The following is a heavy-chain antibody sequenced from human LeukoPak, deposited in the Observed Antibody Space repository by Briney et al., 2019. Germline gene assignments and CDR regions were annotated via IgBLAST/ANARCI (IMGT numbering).Heavy chain of an antibody. D-gene: IGHD1-26*01. Sequence: GGSLRLSCAASGFTFSSYWMSWVRQAPGKGLEWVANIKQDGSEKYYVDSVKGRFTISRDNAKNSLYLQMNSLRAEDTAVYYCAPSHYGSYFSYFDYWGQGTLVTVSS. CDR2: IKQDGSEK. V-gene: IGHV3-7*01. CDR3: APSHYGSYFSYFDY. CDR1: GFTFSSYW. J-gene: IGHJ4*02.